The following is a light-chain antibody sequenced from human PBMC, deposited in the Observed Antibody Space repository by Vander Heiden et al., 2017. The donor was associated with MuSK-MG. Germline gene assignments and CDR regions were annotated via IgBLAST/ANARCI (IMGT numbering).Light chain of an antibody. CDR3: CSYAGSTTFEV. CDR1: SRDVGSYNL. CDR2: EVN. V-gene: IGLV2-23*02. Sequence: QSALTQPASVSGSLGQSITISCTGTSRDVGSYNLVSWYQQHPGKAPKLMIYEVNKRPSGISNRFSGSKSGNTASLTISVLQAEDEADYYCCSYAGSTTFEVFGGGTELTVL. J-gene: IGLJ2*01.